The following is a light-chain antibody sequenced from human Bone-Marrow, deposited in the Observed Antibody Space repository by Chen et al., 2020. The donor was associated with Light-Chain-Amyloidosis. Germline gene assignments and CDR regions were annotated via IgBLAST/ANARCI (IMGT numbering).Light chain of an antibody. CDR3: QSADSSGTYEVI. CDR2: RDT. V-gene: IGLV3-25*03. J-gene: IGLJ2*01. CDR1: ALPTKY. Sequence: SYELTQPPSVSVSPGQTTRITCSGAALPTKYAYWYQQKPGKAPVLVIHRDTERPSGISERFSGSSSGTTATLTISGVQAEDEADYHCQSADSSGTYEVIFGGGTKLTVL.